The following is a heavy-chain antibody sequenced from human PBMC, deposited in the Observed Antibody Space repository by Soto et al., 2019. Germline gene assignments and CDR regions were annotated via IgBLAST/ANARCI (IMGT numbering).Heavy chain of an antibody. V-gene: IGHV3-74*01. CDR3: ARMTRGWSEYFQH. D-gene: IGHD6-19*01. CDR2: INSDGSST. J-gene: IGHJ1*01. Sequence: EVQLVESGGGLVQPGGSLRLSCAASGFTFSSYWMHWVRQAPGKGLVWVSRINSDGSSTNYADSVKGRFTISRDNDKNTLYLQLNSLRDEDTAVYYCARMTRGWSEYFQHWGQGTLVTVSS. CDR1: GFTFSSYW.